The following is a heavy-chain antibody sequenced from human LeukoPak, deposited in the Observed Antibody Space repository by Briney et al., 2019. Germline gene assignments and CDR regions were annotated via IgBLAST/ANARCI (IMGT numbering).Heavy chain of an antibody. D-gene: IGHD3-3*01. V-gene: IGHV1-18*01. CDR3: ARITYDFWSGYYMPDDP. J-gene: IGHJ5*02. Sequence: GASVKVSCKASGYTFTNYGISWVRQAPGQGLAWMGWISIYNGNTDYAQKLRGRVTMTTDTSTSTAYMELRSLRSDDTAVYYCARITYDFWSGYYMPDDPWGQGTLVTVSS. CDR1: GYTFTNYG. CDR2: ISIYNGNT.